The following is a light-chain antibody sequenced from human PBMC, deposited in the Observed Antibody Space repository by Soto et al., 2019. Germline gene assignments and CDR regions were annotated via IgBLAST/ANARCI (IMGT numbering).Light chain of an antibody. J-gene: IGKJ2*01. V-gene: IGKV3-20*01. CDR1: PSVCSSY. CDR2: GAS. CDR3: QQYGSSPPYT. Sequence: EIVLSQSPGTLSLSPGEIATLSCRASPSVCSSYLAWYQQKPGQAPRLLIYGASSRATGIPVRFSGSGSGTDYTLTISRLEPEDFAVSYCQQYGSSPPYTFGQGTKLEIK.